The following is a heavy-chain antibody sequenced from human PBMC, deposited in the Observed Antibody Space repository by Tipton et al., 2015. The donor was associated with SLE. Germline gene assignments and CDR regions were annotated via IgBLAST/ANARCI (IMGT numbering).Heavy chain of an antibody. CDR1: GGSISSNY. J-gene: IGHJ5*02. V-gene: IGHV4-59*01. Sequence: TLSLTCSVSGGSISSNYWIWIRQPPGKGLEWIGYISYSGGTNYNPSLKSRVTISLGTSTNQFSLRLSSVTAADTAVYFCTRSLYNTNWFWFDPWGQGTLVIVSS. CDR2: ISYSGGT. D-gene: IGHD6-13*01. CDR3: TRSLYNTNWFWFDP.